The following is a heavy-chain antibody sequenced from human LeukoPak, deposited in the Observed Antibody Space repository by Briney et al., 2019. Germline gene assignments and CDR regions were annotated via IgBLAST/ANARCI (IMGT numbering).Heavy chain of an antibody. V-gene: IGHV4-59*01. D-gene: IGHD5-24*01. CDR3: ARERVMATTYDAFDI. Sequence: SETLSLTCTVSAGSISGYYWTWIRQPPGKGLEWIGNIYYTGNTDYNRSLKSRVTISIDTSKNQFSLKLSSVTAADTALYYCARERVMATTYDAFDIWGQGTMVTVSS. CDR1: AGSISGYY. J-gene: IGHJ3*02. CDR2: IYYTGNT.